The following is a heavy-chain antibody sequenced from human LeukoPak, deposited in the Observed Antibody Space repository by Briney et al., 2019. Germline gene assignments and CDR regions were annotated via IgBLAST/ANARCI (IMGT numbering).Heavy chain of an antibody. CDR1: GFTFSDYY. J-gene: IGHJ4*02. CDR2: ISSSGSTI. Sequence: GGSLRLSCAASGFTFSDYYMSWIRQAPGKGLEWVSYISSSGSTIYYADSVKGRFTISRDNAKNSLYLQMNSLRAEDTAVYYCASSSAQWPEDPYWGQGTLVTVSS. D-gene: IGHD6-19*01. V-gene: IGHV3-11*01. CDR3: ASSSAQWPEDPY.